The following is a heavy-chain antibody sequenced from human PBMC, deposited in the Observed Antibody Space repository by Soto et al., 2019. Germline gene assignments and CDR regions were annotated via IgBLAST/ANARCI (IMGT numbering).Heavy chain of an antibody. CDR3: AGQGTRVRDRGGGHYMDV. V-gene: IGHV4-39*01. CDR2: IYYSGST. J-gene: IGHJ6*03. CDR1: GGPISSSSYY. Sequence: SETLSLTCTVSGGPISSSSYYWGWIRQPPGKGLEWIGSIYYSGSTYYNPSLRSRATISVDTSKNQFSLKLSSVTAADTVLFYCAGQGTRVRDRGGGHYMDVGGKGTRVTVP. D-gene: IGHD3-16*01.